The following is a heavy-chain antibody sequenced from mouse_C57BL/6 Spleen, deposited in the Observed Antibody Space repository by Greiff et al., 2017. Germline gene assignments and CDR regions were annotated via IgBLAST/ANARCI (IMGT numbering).Heavy chain of an antibody. CDR3: ARSDGNYGGPGAY. Sequence: QVQLQQSGAELAKPGASVKLSCKASGYTFTSYWMHWVKQGPGQGLEWIGYINPSSGYTKYNQKFKDKATLTADKSSSTAYMQLSSLTYEDSAVYYCARSDGNYGGPGAYWGQGTLVTVSA. CDR1: GYTFTSYW. CDR2: INPSSGYT. V-gene: IGHV1-7*01. J-gene: IGHJ3*01. D-gene: IGHD2-1*01.